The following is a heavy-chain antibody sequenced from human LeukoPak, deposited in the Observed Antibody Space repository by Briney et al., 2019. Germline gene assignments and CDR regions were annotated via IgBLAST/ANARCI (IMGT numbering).Heavy chain of an antibody. V-gene: IGHV4-31*03. CDR2: ISYSGNT. D-gene: IGHD5-12*01. Sequence: SETLSLTCTVSGDSISSGGYYWSWLRQHPGKGLEWIGYISYSGNTYYNPSLKSRAAISVDTPKNQFSLKLSSTTAADTAVYYCARAPVATPSEFDYWGQGTLVIVSS. J-gene: IGHJ4*02. CDR1: GDSISSGGYY. CDR3: ARAPVATPSEFDY.